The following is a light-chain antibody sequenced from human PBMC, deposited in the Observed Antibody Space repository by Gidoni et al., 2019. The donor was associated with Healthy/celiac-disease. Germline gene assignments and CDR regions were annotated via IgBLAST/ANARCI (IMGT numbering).Light chain of an antibody. CDR1: QGIRND. CDR2: AAS. Sequence: AIQMTQYPSSLSASVGDRVTITCRASQGIRNDLGWYQQKPGKAPKLLIYAASSLQSGVPSRFSGSGSGTDFTLTISSLQPEDFATYYCLQDYNYPLTFXGXTKVEIK. CDR3: LQDYNYPLT. J-gene: IGKJ4*01. V-gene: IGKV1-6*01.